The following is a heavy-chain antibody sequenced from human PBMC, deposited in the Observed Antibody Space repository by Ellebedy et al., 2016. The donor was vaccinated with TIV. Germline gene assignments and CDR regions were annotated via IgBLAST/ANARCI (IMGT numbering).Heavy chain of an antibody. V-gene: IGHV3-48*01. CDR1: GFTFSSYW. Sequence: GGSLRLSXAASGFTFSSYWMNWVRQAPGKGLEWIAYVRGGGSPIYYADAVQGRFTISRDNVKNSLYLQMNGLRAEDTAVYYCARGLDYWGQGTLVTVSS. CDR2: VRGGGSPI. CDR3: ARGLDY. J-gene: IGHJ4*02.